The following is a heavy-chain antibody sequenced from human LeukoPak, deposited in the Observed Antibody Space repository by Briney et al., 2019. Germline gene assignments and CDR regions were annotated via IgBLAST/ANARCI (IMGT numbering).Heavy chain of an antibody. CDR2: IIPTFGTT. V-gene: IGHV1-69*13. J-gene: IGHJ5*02. CDR1: GDIFSNFG. CDR3: ARMAFCSGGRCITCFDP. Sequence: ASVKVSCKASGDIFSNFGFNWVRQAPGQGLEWMGGIIPTFGTTHYTQKFQGRVTITADESTSTAYMELSSLRSEDTAVYYCARMAFCSGGRCITCFDPWGQGTLATVSS. D-gene: IGHD2-15*01.